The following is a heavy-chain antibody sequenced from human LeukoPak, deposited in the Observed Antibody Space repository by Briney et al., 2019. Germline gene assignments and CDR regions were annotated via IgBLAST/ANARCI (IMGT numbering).Heavy chain of an antibody. J-gene: IGHJ2*01. Sequence: PGGSLRPSCSASGLTVSSNYMHWVRQAPGKGLEWVSMIYSGGATYYADSVRGRFTISRDNSMNMLHLQMNSLRVEDTAVYYCARATKAVADFDLWGRGALVTVSS. CDR2: IYSGGAT. D-gene: IGHD6-19*01. CDR1: GLTVSSNY. CDR3: ARATKAVADFDL. V-gene: IGHV3-53*01.